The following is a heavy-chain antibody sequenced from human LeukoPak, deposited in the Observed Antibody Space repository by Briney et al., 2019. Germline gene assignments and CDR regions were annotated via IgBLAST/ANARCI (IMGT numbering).Heavy chain of an antibody. Sequence: GRSLRLSCAASGCTFDDYAMHWLRQVPGKGLEWVSGISWNSVNIGYADSVKGRFTISRDNAKNSLYLQMNSLRAEDTAFYHCVKDAEGGVWGSIWFDYWGQGTLVTVSS. D-gene: IGHD3-16*01. CDR1: GCTFDDYA. J-gene: IGHJ5*01. CDR2: ISWNSVNI. CDR3: VKDAEGGVWGSIWFDY. V-gene: IGHV3-9*01.